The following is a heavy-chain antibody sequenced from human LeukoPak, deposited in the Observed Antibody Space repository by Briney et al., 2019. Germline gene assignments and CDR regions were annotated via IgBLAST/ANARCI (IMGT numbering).Heavy chain of an antibody. V-gene: IGHV3-23*01. D-gene: IGHD1-26*01. CDR3: AKSGPSSGSHYSHYFDY. CDR2: ISGSGGST. Sequence: PGGSLRLSCAASGFTFSSYSMSWVRQAPGKGLEWVSAISGSGGSTYYADSVKGRFTISRDNSKNTLYLQMNSLRAEDTAVYYCAKSGPSSGSHYSHYFDYWGQGTLVTVSS. CDR1: GFTFSSYS. J-gene: IGHJ4*02.